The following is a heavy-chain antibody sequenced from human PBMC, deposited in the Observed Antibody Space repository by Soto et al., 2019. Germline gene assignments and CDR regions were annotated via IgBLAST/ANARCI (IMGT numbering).Heavy chain of an antibody. V-gene: IGHV2-5*02. CDR1: GLSLSTSGEA. J-gene: IGHJ5*02. Sequence: QITLKESGPTLVKPTRTLTLTCTFSGLSLSTSGEAVGWIRQPPGKALEWLALIYWDDDKRYNPTLKTRLTITQDTSKNQLVLALTNMDPVDTATYYCAHYVSSSPAGWFDPWGQGILVTVSS. D-gene: IGHD3-10*02. CDR2: IYWDDDK. CDR3: AHYVSSSPAGWFDP.